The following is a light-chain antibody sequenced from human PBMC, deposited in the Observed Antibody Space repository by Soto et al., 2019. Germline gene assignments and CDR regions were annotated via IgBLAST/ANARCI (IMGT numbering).Light chain of an antibody. Sequence: QAVVTQSPSASASLGASVKLTCTLSSGHSSYAIAWHQQQPEKGPRYLMKLNSDGSHSRGAGIPDRFSGSSSGAERYLTISSLQAEDEADYYCQTWASGTVVFGGGTKVTVL. J-gene: IGLJ2*01. CDR2: LNSDGSH. CDR1: SGHSSYA. V-gene: IGLV4-69*01. CDR3: QTWASGTVV.